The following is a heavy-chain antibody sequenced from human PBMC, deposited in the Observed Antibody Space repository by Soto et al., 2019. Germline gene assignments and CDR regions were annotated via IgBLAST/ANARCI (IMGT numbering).Heavy chain of an antibody. V-gene: IGHV1-18*01. CDR2: ISAHNGNT. D-gene: IGHD1-1*01. Sequence: QVHLVQSGAEVKKPGASVKVSCKGSGYGFTTYGITWVRQAPGQGLEWMAWISAHNGNTSYAPKLQGRVTVARDTSTSKAYMELRSLRSDDTAVYSCARGRYGDYWGQGALVTVSS. J-gene: IGHJ4*02. CDR3: ARGRYGDY. CDR1: GYGFTTYG.